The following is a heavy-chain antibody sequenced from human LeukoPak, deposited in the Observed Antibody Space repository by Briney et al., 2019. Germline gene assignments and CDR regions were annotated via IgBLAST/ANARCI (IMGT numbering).Heavy chain of an antibody. V-gene: IGHV4-34*01. D-gene: IGHD3-3*01. CDR3: ARAGRITIFGVVIDYYYGMDV. Sequence: SETLSLTCAVYGGSFSGYYWSWIRQPPGKGLEWIGEIHHCGSTNYNPSLKSRVTISVDTSKNQFSLKLSSVTAADTAVYYCARAGRITIFGVVIDYYYGMDVWGQGTTVTVSS. CDR2: IHHCGST. J-gene: IGHJ6*02. CDR1: GGSFSGYY.